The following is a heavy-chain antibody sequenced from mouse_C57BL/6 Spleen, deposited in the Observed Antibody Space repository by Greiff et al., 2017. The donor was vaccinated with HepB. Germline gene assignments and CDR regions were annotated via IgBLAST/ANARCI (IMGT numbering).Heavy chain of an antibody. D-gene: IGHD2-5*01. J-gene: IGHJ2*01. V-gene: IGHV1-82*01. CDR2: IYPGDGDT. CDR1: GYAFSSSW. CDR3: ARRSNYDYFDY. Sequence: VQLQESGPELVKPGASVKISCKASGYAFSSSWMNWVKQRPGKGLEWIGRIYPGDGDTNYNGKFKGKATLTADKSSSTAYMQLSSLTSEDSAVYFCARRSNYDYFDYWGQGTTLTDSS.